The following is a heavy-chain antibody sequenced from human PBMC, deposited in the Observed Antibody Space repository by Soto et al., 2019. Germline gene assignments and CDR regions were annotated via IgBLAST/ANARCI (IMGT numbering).Heavy chain of an antibody. Sequence: GGSLRLSCAASGFTFSSYGMHWVRQAPGKGLEWVAVIWYDGSNKYYADSVKGRFTISRDNSKNTLYLQMNSLRAEDTAVYYCERIHGGSYSNDYWGQGTLVTVSS. CDR2: IWYDGSNK. J-gene: IGHJ4*02. V-gene: IGHV3-33*01. CDR3: ERIHGGSYSNDY. D-gene: IGHD2-15*01. CDR1: GFTFSSYG.